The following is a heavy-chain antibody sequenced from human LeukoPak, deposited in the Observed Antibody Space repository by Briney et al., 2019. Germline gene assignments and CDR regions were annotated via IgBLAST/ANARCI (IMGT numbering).Heavy chain of an antibody. CDR2: IYYSGST. V-gene: IGHV4-61*10. Sequence: SETLSLTCTVSGGSISSDSCYWSWIRQPAGKGLEWIGYIYYSGSTNYNPSLKSRVTISVDTSKNQFSLKLSSVTAADTAVYYCARYPGYSSSWLFDYWGQGTLVTVSS. J-gene: IGHJ4*02. CDR3: ARYPGYSSSWLFDY. D-gene: IGHD6-13*01. CDR1: GGSISSDSCY.